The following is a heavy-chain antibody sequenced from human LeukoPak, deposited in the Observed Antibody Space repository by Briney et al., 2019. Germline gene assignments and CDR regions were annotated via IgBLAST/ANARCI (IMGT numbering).Heavy chain of an antibody. J-gene: IGHJ4*02. CDR3: AHAYYDFWSGYYPFPYYFDY. CDR1: GFSLSTSGVG. CDR2: VYWNDDK. Sequence: SGPTLVNPTQTLTLTCTFSGFSLSTSGVGVGWIRQPPGKALEWLALVYWNDDKRYSPSLKSRLTITKDTSKNQVVLTMTNMDPVDTATYYCAHAYYDFWSGYYPFPYYFDYWGQGTLVTVSS. D-gene: IGHD3-3*01. V-gene: IGHV2-5*01.